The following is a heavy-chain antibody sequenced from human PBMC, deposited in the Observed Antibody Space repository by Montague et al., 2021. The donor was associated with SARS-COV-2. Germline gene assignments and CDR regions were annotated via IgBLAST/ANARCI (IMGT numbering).Heavy chain of an antibody. CDR3: ARLTGSRVYYYHYGLDV. V-gene: IGHV4-59*08. Sequence: SETLSLTCTVSGDSIRESHWSWIRQPPGKGLEWIGYIDYSGSTXXXPAXXXRVTLTVSASNNQFYLTLRSVTAADTAVYYCARLTGSRVYYYHYGLDVWGQGTTVTVSS. CDR2: IDYSGST. D-gene: IGHD1-20*01. J-gene: IGHJ6*02. CDR1: GDSIRESH.